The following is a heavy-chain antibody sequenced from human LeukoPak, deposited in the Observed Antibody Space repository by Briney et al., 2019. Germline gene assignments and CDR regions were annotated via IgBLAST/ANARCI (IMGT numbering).Heavy chain of an antibody. J-gene: IGHJ4*02. CDR1: GFTFSSYA. CDR2: ISGSGGST. V-gene: IGHV3-23*01. CDR3: AKESEPPALRFLEWPYYFDY. D-gene: IGHD3-3*01. Sequence: GRSLRLSCAASGFTFSSYAMYWVRQAPGKGLEWVSAISGSGGSTYYADSVKGRFTISRDNSKNTLYLQMNSLRAEDTAVYYCAKESEPPALRFLEWPYYFDYWGQGTLVTVSS.